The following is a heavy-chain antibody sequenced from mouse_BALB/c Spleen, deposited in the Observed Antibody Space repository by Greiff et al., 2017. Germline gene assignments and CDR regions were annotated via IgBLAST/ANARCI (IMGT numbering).Heavy chain of an antibody. CDR3: ARAYYGNYEGAMDY. J-gene: IGHJ4*01. CDR2: ISSGSSTI. CDR1: GFTFSSFG. D-gene: IGHD2-10*01. Sequence: EVMLVESGGGLVQPGGSRKLSCAASGFTFSSFGMHWVRQAPEKGLEWVAYISSGSSTIYYADTVKGRFTISRDNPKNTLFLQMTSLRSEDTAMYYCARAYYGNYEGAMDYWGQGTSVTVSS. V-gene: IGHV5-17*02.